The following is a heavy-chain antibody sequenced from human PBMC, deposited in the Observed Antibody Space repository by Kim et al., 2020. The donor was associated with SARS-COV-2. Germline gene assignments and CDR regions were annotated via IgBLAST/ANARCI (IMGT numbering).Heavy chain of an antibody. CDR2: IYYSGTT. V-gene: IGHV4-30-2*01. CDR1: GTYVNSGGFS. D-gene: IGHD6-25*01. Sequence: SETLSLTCAVSGTYVNSGGFSWSWIRQRPGRGLEWIGYIYYSGTTYSNPSLETRVNISLHTSKNQFSLKLTSVTAADTAIDYCACDHGDGYKYWGRGTLV. J-gene: IGHJ4*02. CDR3: ACDHGDGYKY.